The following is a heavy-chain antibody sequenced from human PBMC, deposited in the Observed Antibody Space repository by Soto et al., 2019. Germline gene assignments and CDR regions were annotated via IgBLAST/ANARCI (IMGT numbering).Heavy chain of an antibody. J-gene: IGHJ3*01. CDR3: ARRLSAFDV. V-gene: IGHV1-3*01. CDR1: GYTFLNYA. CDR2: VNPSNGYT. Sequence: ASVKVSCKTSGYTFLNYAIHRVRQAPGQGLEWMGWVNPSNGYTKYSENFQARLSLTRDTSANTAYMELSSLRSEDTAVYYCARRLSAFDVWGQGTLVTVSS.